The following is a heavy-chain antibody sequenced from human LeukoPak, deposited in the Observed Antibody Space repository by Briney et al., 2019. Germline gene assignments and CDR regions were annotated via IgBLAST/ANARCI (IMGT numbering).Heavy chain of an antibody. D-gene: IGHD1-26*01. CDR1: GGSISSYY. CDR3: AGRVGDSAFDI. V-gene: IGHV4-59*08. J-gene: IGHJ3*02. Sequence: SETLSLICTVSGGSISSYYWSWIRQPPGKGLEWIGYISYTGSANYNPSLKSRVTISVDTSKNKFSLKLSSVTAAETAVYYCAGRVGDSAFDIWGPGTMVTVSS. CDR2: ISYTGSA.